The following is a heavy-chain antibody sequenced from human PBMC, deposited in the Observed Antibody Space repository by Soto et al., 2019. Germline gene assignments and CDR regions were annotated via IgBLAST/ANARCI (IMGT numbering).Heavy chain of an antibody. V-gene: IGHV1-69*05. J-gene: IGHJ5*02. Sequence: ASVKVSCKASGGTFSSYAISWVRQAPGQGLEWMGGIIPIFGTANYAQKFQGRVTMTRNTSISTAYMELSSLRSEDTAVYYCARGHYDFWSGYSNWFDPWGQGTLVTVSS. CDR3: ARGHYDFWSGYSNWFDP. CDR2: IIPIFGTA. D-gene: IGHD3-3*01. CDR1: GGTFSSYA.